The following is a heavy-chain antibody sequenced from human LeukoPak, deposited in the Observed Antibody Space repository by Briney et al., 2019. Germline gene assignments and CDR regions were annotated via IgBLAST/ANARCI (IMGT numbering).Heavy chain of an antibody. CDR3: AGGGIVVVPAAVSAAAPSY. D-gene: IGHD2-2*01. CDR2: INHSGST. Sequence: SETLSLTCAVYGGSFSGYYWSWIRQPPGKGLEWIGEINHSGSTNYNPSLKSRVTISVDTSKNQFSLKLSSVTAADTAVYYRAGGGIVVVPAAVSAAAPSYWGQGTLVTVSS. J-gene: IGHJ4*02. CDR1: GGSFSGYY. V-gene: IGHV4-34*01.